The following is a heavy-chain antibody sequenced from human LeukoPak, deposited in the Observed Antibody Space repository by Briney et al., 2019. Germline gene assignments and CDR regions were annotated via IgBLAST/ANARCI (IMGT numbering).Heavy chain of an antibody. D-gene: IGHD2-2*01. CDR3: ARDRGFSVVPAELNWFDP. CDR2: IYYSGST. CDR1: GGSISSGSYY. V-gene: IGHV4-61*10. J-gene: IGHJ5*02. Sequence: SETLSLTCTVSGGSISSGSYYWSWIRQPAGKGLEWIGYIYYSGSTNYNPSLKSRVTISVDTSKNQFSLKLSSVTAADTAVYYCARDRGFSVVPAELNWFDPWGQGTLVTVSS.